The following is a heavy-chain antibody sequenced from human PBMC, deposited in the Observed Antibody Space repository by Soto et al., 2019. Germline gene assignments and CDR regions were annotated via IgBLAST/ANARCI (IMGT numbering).Heavy chain of an antibody. D-gene: IGHD6-19*01. J-gene: IGHJ3*02. CDR1: GGSFSGYY. CDR2: IYYSGTT. V-gene: IGHV4-59*08. CDR3: ARPYSTAWYDAFDI. Sequence: SETLSLTCAVYGGSFSGYYWSWIRQAPGKGLEWIGYIYYSGTTNYNPSLKSRVTISIDTSKKQFSLKLSSVTAADTAVYYCARPYSTAWYDAFDIWGRGTMVTVSS.